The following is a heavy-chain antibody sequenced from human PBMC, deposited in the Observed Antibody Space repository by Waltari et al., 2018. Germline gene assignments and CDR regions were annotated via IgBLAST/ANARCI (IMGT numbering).Heavy chain of an antibody. J-gene: IGHJ4*02. CDR3: ARHMTTVTTSSFDY. CDR1: GASVRSRIHY. Sequence: QLQLQESGPGLVKPSETLSLTCTVSGASVRSRIHYWGWIRQPPGKGLEWIGSITHSGSSYYNPSLRSRVTLLVDTSKNQFSLRVNSVTAADMALYYCARHMTTVTTSSFDYWGQGALVTVSS. D-gene: IGHD4-17*01. CDR2: ITHSGSS. V-gene: IGHV4-39*07.